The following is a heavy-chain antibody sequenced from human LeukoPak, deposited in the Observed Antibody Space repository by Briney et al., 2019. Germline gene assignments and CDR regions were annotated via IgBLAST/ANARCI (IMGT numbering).Heavy chain of an antibody. CDR2: INQDGTEK. Sequence: GGSLRLSCAASGFTFTTYWMTWVRQAPGKGLEWVANINQDGTEKYYVDSVKGRFTISRDNAKNSLYLQMNSLRDEDTAVYYCARDSQQLGIDYWGQGTLVTVSS. CDR1: GFTFTTYW. D-gene: IGHD5-18*01. V-gene: IGHV3-7*01. J-gene: IGHJ4*02. CDR3: ARDSQQLGIDY.